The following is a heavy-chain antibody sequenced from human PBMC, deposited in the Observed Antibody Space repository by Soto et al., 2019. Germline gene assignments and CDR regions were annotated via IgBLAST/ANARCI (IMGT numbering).Heavy chain of an antibody. V-gene: IGHV1-69*13. J-gene: IGHJ6*02. Sequence: SVKVSCKASGGTFSSYAISWVRQAPGQGLEWMGGIIPIFGTANYAQKFQGRVTITADESTSTAYMELSSLRSEDTAVYYCARDVPDRDGINYGMDVWGQGTTVTVSS. CDR2: IIPIFGTA. CDR3: ARDVPDRDGINYGMDV. CDR1: GGTFSSYA. D-gene: IGHD2-15*01.